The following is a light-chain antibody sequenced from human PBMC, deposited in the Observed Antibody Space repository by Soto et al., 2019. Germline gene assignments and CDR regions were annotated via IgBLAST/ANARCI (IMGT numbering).Light chain of an antibody. CDR1: QGVRSSY. Sequence: EIVLTQSPGTLSLSPGERATLSCRASQGVRSSYFAWYQQKPGQAPRLLFSDASSRATGIPDRFSASGSGTDFTLTISRLEPEDFAVYYCQHYNSYSEAFGQGTKVELK. CDR2: DAS. V-gene: IGKV3-20*01. CDR3: QHYNSYSEA. J-gene: IGKJ1*01.